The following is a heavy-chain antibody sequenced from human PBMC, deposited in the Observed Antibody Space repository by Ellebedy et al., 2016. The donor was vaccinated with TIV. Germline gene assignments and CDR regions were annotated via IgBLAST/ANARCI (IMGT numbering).Heavy chain of an antibody. CDR2: ISSSGTYI. CDR1: GFTFSSFT. V-gene: IGHV3-21*01. Sequence: GESLKISCAASGFTFSSFTMNWVRQAPGKGLEWVSSISSSGTYIHNADSVKGRFTISRDNAKNSLYLQMNRLRVEDTAIYYCARPAASYGSSWYDFDCWGQGTLVTVSS. D-gene: IGHD6-13*01. CDR3: ARPAASYGSSWYDFDC. J-gene: IGHJ4*02.